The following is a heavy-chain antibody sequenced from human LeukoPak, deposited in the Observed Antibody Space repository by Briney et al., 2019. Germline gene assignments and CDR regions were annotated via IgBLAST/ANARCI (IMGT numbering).Heavy chain of an antibody. CDR1: GFTFSSYG. J-gene: IGHJ5*02. CDR3: AKDRRDQLLFLSSAPYNWFDP. Sequence: GGSLRLSCAASGFTFSSYGMHWVRQAPGKGLEWVAFIRYDGSNKYYADSVKGRFTISRDNSKNTLYLQTNSLRAEDTAVYYCAKDRRDQLLFLSSAPYNWFDPWGQGTLVTVSS. D-gene: IGHD2-2*01. V-gene: IGHV3-30*02. CDR2: IRYDGSNK.